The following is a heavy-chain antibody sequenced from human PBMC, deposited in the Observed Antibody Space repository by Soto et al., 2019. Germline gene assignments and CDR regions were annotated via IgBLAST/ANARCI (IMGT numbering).Heavy chain of an antibody. CDR2: DYSGST. Sequence: QVQLQESGPELVKASETLSLTCSVSGASISRDHWNWIRQHPGKGLEWIGDYSGSTNYNPSLKSRLTISVDTSKNQSSVTLKSGTAADTDVYFWATYFTGAWGRGHWGQGTLVTVSS. V-gene: IGHV4-59*12. CDR3: ATYFTGAWGRGH. D-gene: IGHD2-8*02. J-gene: IGHJ4*02. CDR1: GASISRDH.